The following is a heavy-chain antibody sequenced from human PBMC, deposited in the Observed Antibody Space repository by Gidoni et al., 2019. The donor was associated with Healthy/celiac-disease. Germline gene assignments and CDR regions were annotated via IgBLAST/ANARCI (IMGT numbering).Heavy chain of an antibody. CDR1: GFTVSSTY. CDR2: IYSGGST. D-gene: IGHD4-17*01. CDR3: ARDYGGDYGMDV. Sequence: EVQLVESGGGLIQPGGSLRLSCAASGFTVSSTYMSWVRPAPGKGLEWVSVIYSGGSTYYADSVKGRFTISRDNSKNTLYLQMNSLRAEDTAVYYCARDYGGDYGMDVWGQGTTVTVSS. V-gene: IGHV3-53*01. J-gene: IGHJ6*02.